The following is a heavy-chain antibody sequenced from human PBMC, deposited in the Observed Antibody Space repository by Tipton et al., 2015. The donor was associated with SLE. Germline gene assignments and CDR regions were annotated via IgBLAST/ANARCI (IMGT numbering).Heavy chain of an antibody. CDR3: ARGDYVGYYLDY. CDR2: INSDGSST. CDR1: GFTFSRHD. J-gene: IGHJ4*02. Sequence: SLRLSCAASGFTFSRHDMSWVRQAPGKGLVWVSRINSDGSSTGYADSVKGRFTISRDNAKNTLYLLLNSLRAEDTAVYYCARGDYVGYYLDYWGQGTLVTVSS. D-gene: IGHD3-10*02. V-gene: IGHV3-74*01.